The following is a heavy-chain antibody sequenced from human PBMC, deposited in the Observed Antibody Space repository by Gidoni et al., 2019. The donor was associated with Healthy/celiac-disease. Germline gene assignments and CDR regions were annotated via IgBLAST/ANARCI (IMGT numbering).Heavy chain of an antibody. D-gene: IGHD3-22*01. CDR2: ISGSGGIT. J-gene: IGHJ3*02. Sequence: EVQLVEAGGGLVQPGGSLRISCAASGFTFDSHAMSWGGRGPGEGLEWVSAISGSGGITYYADSVKGRFTISRYNSKNTLYLQMNSLRAEDTAVYYCAKDLILEGVEGVIVVAPGGFAFDIWGQGTMVTVSS. V-gene: IGHV3-23*04. CDR3: AKDLILEGVEGVIVVAPGGFAFDI. CDR1: GFTFDSHA.